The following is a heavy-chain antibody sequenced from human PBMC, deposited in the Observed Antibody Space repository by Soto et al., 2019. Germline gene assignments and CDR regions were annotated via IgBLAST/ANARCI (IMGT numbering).Heavy chain of an antibody. CDR2: IISMFGTP. D-gene: IGHD3-3*01. Sequence: QVQLVQSGPEVKKPGSSVKVSCKTSGGPFSSYAINWVRQAPGQGLEWMGAIISMFGTPNYAPKFLGRLTITAAESTNTAFMELSSLTSEDTAVYFSAEGGGGYDTWGQGTLVTVSS. V-gene: IGHV1-69*01. CDR1: GGPFSSYA. J-gene: IGHJ5*02. CDR3: AEGGGGYDT.